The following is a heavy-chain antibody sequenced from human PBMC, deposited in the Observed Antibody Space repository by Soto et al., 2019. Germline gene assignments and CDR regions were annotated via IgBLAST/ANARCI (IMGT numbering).Heavy chain of an antibody. D-gene: IGHD2-15*01. J-gene: IGHJ4*02. CDR3: ARNGGSSHYAFDY. Sequence: QVQLQQWGAGLLTPSETMSLTCGVSGEPLSDYNWSWIRQAPGEGLEWIGEIGPSGATNYNPFIRSRVTSSQDMSNSPVSLRLTSLTAAETAVYHCARNGGSSHYAFDYGGQGALITV. CDR2: IGPSGAT. CDR1: GEPLSDYN. V-gene: IGHV4-34*01.